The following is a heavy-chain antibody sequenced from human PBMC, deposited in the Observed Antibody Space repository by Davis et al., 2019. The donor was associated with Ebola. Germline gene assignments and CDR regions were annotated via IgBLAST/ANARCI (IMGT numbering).Heavy chain of an antibody. CDR3: ARAFDYYTNGMDV. CDR2: IWYEGSSK. CDR1: GFTFSSYA. J-gene: IGHJ6*04. Sequence: GGSLRLSCGASGFTFSSYAMHWVRQAPGKGLEWVASIWYEGSSKYYAESVEGRFTISRDNSKNTLFLQMNSLRADDTATYYCARAFDYYTNGMDVWGKGVKVTVSS. V-gene: IGHV3-33*08.